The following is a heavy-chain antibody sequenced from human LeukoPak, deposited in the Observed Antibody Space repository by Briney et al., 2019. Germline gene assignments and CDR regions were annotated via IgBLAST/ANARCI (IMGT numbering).Heavy chain of an antibody. D-gene: IGHD3-10*01. CDR3: ARDNRGEYYFDY. Sequence: EASVKVSCKTSGYTFTGYYLHWVRQAPGLGLEWMGWINPNTGGTKYAQKFQGRVTLTRDTSISTAFMEVTRVTSDAPAVYYCARDNRGEYYFDYWGQGTLVTVSS. J-gene: IGHJ4*02. CDR2: INPNTGGT. V-gene: IGHV1-2*02. CDR1: GYTFTGYY.